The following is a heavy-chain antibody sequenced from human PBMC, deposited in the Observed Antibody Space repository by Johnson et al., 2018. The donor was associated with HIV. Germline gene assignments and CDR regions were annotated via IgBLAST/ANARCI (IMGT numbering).Heavy chain of an antibody. CDR2: ISYDGNNK. CDR3: ARDQGVWAARPEDAFDV. J-gene: IGHJ3*01. Sequence: QVQLVESGGGVVQPGRSLRLSCAASGFTFSSYAMHWVRQAPGKGLEWVAVISYDGNNKYYRDSVKGRFTISRDNSKNTLYLQINSLRVEDTAVYYCARDQGVWAARPEDAFDVWGQGTMVTVSS. D-gene: IGHD6-6*01. V-gene: IGHV3-30*04. CDR1: GFTFSSYA.